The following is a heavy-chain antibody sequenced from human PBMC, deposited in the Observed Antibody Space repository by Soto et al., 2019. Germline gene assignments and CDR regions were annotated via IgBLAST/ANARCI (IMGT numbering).Heavy chain of an antibody. CDR3: AKDTVPVATPWFDP. CDR1: GFTFSNYA. CDR2: LSGSGGST. J-gene: IGHJ5*02. Sequence: GALRLSCAASGFTFSNYAMSWVRQAPGKGLKWVSTLSGSGGSTYYADSVKGRFTISRDNSKNTLYLQMNSLRAEDTAVYYCAKDTVPVATPWFDPWGQGTLVTVSS. V-gene: IGHV3-23*01. D-gene: IGHD2-2*01.